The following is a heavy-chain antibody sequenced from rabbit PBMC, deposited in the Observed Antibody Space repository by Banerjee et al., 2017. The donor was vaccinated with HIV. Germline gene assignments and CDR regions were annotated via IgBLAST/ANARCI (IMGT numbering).Heavy chain of an antibody. Sequence: QQQLEESGGGLVKPGGTLTLTCKASGIDFSSYYYMCWVSQAPGKGLEWIGCIYTGSGNTYYATWAKGRFTISKTSSTTVDLKMTSLTAADTATYFCARGAGYAGYGYATGYYFNFWGPGTLVTVS. V-gene: IGHV1S43*01. CDR3: ARGAGYAGYGYATGYYFNF. CDR1: GIDFSSYYY. CDR2: IYTGSGNT. J-gene: IGHJ4*01. D-gene: IGHD6-1*01.